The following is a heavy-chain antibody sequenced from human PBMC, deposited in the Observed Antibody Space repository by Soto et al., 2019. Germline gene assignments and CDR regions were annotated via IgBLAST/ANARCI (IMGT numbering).Heavy chain of an antibody. CDR3: ARDTTYFFFQGEDGIRAVGAVSAFLLNGSSDL. CDR2: IWYDGSNK. Sequence: KGLEGVAVIWYDGSNKYYADSVKGRFTSSRDNSKNTLYLQMYRLRAEDTAVYYCARDTTYFFFQGEDGIRAVGAVSAFLLNGSSDL. J-gene: IGHJ2*01. D-gene: IGHD2-2*01. V-gene: IGHV3-33*01.